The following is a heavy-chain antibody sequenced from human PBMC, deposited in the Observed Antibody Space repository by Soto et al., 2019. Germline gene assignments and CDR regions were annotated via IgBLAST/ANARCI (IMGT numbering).Heavy chain of an antibody. CDR3: ARRVELVRLLRYYYYGMDV. V-gene: IGHV4-39*01. Sequence: QLQLQESGPGLVKPSETLSLTCTVSGGSISSSSYYWGWIRQPPGKGLEWIGSIYYSGSTYYNPSLKSRVTISVDTPKNQFSLTRSSVTAADTAVYYCARRVELVRLLRYYYYGMDVWGQGTTVTVSS. D-gene: IGHD6-6*01. CDR2: IYYSGST. CDR1: GGSISSSSYY. J-gene: IGHJ6*02.